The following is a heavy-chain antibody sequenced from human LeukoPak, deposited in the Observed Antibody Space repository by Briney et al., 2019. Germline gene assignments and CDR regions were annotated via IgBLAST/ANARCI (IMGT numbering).Heavy chain of an antibody. CDR3: AKDKARVVAANYYYYYMDV. J-gene: IGHJ6*03. CDR2: ISWDGGST. D-gene: IGHD2-15*01. Sequence: GGSLRRSCAASGFIFNGYNMNWVRQAPGKGLEWVSLISWDGGSTYYADSVKGRFTISRDNSKNSLYLQMNSLRAEDTALYYCAKDKARVVAANYYYYYMDVWGKGTTVTVSS. V-gene: IGHV3-43D*03. CDR1: GFIFNGYN.